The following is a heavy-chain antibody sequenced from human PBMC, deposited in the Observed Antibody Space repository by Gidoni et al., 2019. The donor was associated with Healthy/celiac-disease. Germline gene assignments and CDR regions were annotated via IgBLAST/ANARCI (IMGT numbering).Heavy chain of an antibody. CDR3: ARPHWGDFWSVYGMDV. Sequence: EVQLVESGGGLVQPGGSLRLSCAASGFPFSSYWMSWVRQAPGKGLEWVANIKQDGSEKYYVDSVKRRFTISRDNAKNSLYLQMNSLRAEDTAVYYCARPHWGDFWSVYGMDVWGQGTTVTVSS. CDR2: IKQDGSEK. V-gene: IGHV3-7*05. J-gene: IGHJ6*02. D-gene: IGHD3-3*01. CDR1: GFPFSSYW.